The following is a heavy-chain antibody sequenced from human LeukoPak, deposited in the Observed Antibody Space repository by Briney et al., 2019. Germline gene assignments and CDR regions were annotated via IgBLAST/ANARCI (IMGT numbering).Heavy chain of an antibody. CDR2: INHSGST. Sequence: SETLSLTCGVYGGSFRGYYWSWIRQPRGKGREWIGEINHSGSTNYNPSLKSRVTISVDTSKNQFSLKLSSVTAADTAVYYCASTVLAAAGGLIDYWGQGTLVTVSS. J-gene: IGHJ4*02. CDR3: ASTVLAAAGGLIDY. V-gene: IGHV4-34*01. CDR1: GGSFRGYY. D-gene: IGHD6-13*01.